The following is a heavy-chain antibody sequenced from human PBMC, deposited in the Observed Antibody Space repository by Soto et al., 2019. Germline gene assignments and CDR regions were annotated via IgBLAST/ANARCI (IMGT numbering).Heavy chain of an antibody. CDR2: IYSGGRT. J-gene: IGHJ3*02. CDR1: GFNVSSNY. V-gene: IGHV3-53*01. Sequence: GGSLRLSCVASGFNVSSNYMTWVRQAPGKGLEWVSVIYSGGRTYYADSVKGRFTISRGNSKNTLYLQMNSLRAEDTAVYYCARDKTSYYDVSGIFDIWGQGTMVTVSS. CDR3: ARDKTSYYDVSGIFDI. D-gene: IGHD3-22*01.